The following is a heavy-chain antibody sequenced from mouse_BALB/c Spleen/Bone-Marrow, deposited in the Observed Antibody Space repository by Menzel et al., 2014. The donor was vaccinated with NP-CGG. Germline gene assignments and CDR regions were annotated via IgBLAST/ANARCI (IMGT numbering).Heavy chain of an antibody. Sequence: EVQLQQSGTVLARPGASVKMSCKASGYSFTSYWMHWVKERPGQGLEWIGAIYPENSDTSYNQKFKGKAKLTAVTSASTAYMELSSLTNEDSAVYYCARGLRWCFDVWGAGTTVTVSS. V-gene: IGHV1-5*01. J-gene: IGHJ1*01. CDR2: IYPENSDT. D-gene: IGHD1-1*01. CDR1: GYSFTSYW. CDR3: ARGLRWCFDV.